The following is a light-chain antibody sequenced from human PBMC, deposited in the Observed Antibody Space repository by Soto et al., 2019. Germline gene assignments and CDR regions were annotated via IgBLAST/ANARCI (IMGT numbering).Light chain of an antibody. Sequence: DIQMTQSPSSVSASVGDRVTITCRASQAIDSWLAWYQQKPGEAPKLLIFTGSLLHSGVPPRFSGSGSGTDFTLTISSLQPEDFATYYCQQTLSFRPTLGHGTKGDIK. CDR1: QAIDSW. CDR3: QQTLSFRPT. J-gene: IGKJ1*01. CDR2: TGS. V-gene: IGKV1-12*01.